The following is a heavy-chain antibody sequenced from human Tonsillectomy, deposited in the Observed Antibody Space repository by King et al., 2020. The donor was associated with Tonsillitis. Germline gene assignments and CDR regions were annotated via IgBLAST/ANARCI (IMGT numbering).Heavy chain of an antibody. CDR2: SNHSGST. CDR1: GGSFSGYY. CDR3: ARRNRGPRIAVAGRLFDY. Sequence: VQLQQWGAGLLKPSETLSLTCAVYGGSFSGYYWSGIRQPPGKGLEWIGESNHSGSTNYNPPLKSRVTISVDTSKNQFSLKLSSVTAADTAVYYCARRNRGPRIAVAGRLFDYWGQGTLVTVSS. J-gene: IGHJ4*02. D-gene: IGHD6-19*01. V-gene: IGHV4-34*01.